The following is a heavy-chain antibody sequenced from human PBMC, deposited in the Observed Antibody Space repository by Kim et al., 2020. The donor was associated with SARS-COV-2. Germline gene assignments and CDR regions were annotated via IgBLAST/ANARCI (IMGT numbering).Heavy chain of an antibody. V-gene: IGHV3-23*01. CDR3: AKAPFGSGWYPSARLGDY. Sequence: GGSLRLSCAASGFTFSSYAMSWVRQAPGKGLEWVSAISGSGGSTYYADSVKGWFTISRDNSKNTLYLQINSLRAEDTAVYYCAKAPFGSGWYPSARLGDYWGHGPLVTVSS. J-gene: IGHJ4*01. CDR2: ISGSGGST. CDR1: GFTFSSYA. D-gene: IGHD6-19*01.